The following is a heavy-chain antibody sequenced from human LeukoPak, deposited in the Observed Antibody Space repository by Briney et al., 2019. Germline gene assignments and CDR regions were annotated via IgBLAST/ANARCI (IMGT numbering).Heavy chain of an antibody. J-gene: IGHJ4*02. Sequence: GASLRLSCAASGFTFSSYAMSWVRQAPGKGLEWVSAISRSGGSTYYADSVKGRFTISRDSSKNTLYLQMNSLRAEDTAVYFCARSSTTVSGPYWGQGTLVTVPS. CDR1: GFTFSSYA. V-gene: IGHV3-23*01. CDR2: ISRSGGST. CDR3: ARSSTTVSGPY. D-gene: IGHD4-11*01.